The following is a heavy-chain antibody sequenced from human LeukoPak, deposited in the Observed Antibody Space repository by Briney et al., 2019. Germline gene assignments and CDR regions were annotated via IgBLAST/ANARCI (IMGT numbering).Heavy chain of an antibody. CDR2: ISTYNSDS. Sequence: ASVKVSCKASGYTFTSYGISWVRQAPGQGLEWMGWISTYNSDSTYAQNLQGRVTMTTDTSTSTAYMEMRSLRSDDTAVYYCARGGRSSSWFYWFDPWGQGTLVTVSS. CDR1: GYTFTSYG. V-gene: IGHV1-18*01. CDR3: ARGGRSSSWFYWFDP. J-gene: IGHJ5*02. D-gene: IGHD6-13*01.